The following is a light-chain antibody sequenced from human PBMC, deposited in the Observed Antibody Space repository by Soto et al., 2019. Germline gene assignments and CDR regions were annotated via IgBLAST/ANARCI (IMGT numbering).Light chain of an antibody. Sequence: EIVLTQSPGTLSLSPGERATLSCRASQTLGSNLAWYQQKPGQPPRLLIYGASTRATGVPARISGSGSGTEFTLTISSLQSEDFAVYYCQQYNTWPPTWTFGQGTKVDIK. J-gene: IGKJ1*01. V-gene: IGKV3-15*01. CDR3: QQYNTWPPTWT. CDR2: GAS. CDR1: QTLGSN.